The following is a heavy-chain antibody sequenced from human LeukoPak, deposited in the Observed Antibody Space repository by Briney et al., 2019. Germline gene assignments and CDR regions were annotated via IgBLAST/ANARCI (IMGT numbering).Heavy chain of an antibody. Sequence: ASVKVSCKASGYTFTSYDINWVQQATGQGLEWMGWMNPNSGNTGYAQKFQGRVTMTRNTSISTAYMELSSLRSEDTAVYYCARGLKKRGYSFDYWGQGTLVTVSS. CDR1: GYTFTSYD. D-gene: IGHD5-18*01. V-gene: IGHV1-8*01. J-gene: IGHJ4*02. CDR2: MNPNSGNT. CDR3: ARGLKKRGYSFDY.